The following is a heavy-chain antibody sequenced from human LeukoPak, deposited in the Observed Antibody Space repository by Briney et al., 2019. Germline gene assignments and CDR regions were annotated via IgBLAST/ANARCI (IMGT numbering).Heavy chain of an antibody. CDR3: ARTLAVRGSSSSWLGPASYYYYGMDV. J-gene: IGHJ6*02. V-gene: IGHV3-23*01. Sequence: GGSLRLSCAASGFTFSSYAMSWVRQAPGKGLEWVSAISGSGGSTYYADSVKGRFTISRDNSKNTLYLQMNSLRAEDTAVYYCARTLAVRGSSSSWLGPASYYYYGMDVWGQGTTVTVSS. CDR1: GFTFSSYA. CDR2: ISGSGGST. D-gene: IGHD6-13*01.